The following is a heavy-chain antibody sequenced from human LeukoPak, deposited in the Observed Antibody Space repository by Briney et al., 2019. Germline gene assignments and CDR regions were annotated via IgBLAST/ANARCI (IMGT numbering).Heavy chain of an antibody. CDR2: IYSSGST. Sequence: SETLSLTCTVSGDSISTFNYYWSWIRQPAGTGLEWIGRIYSSGSTNYNPSLKSRVTISVDTSKNQFSLKLSSVTAADTAVYYCARVGGFLNDIWGQGTMVTVSS. J-gene: IGHJ3*02. CDR1: GDSISTFNYY. V-gene: IGHV4-61*02. D-gene: IGHD6-25*01. CDR3: ARVGGFLNDI.